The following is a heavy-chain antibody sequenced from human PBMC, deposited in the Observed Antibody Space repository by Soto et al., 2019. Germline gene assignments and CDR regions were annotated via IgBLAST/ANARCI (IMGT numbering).Heavy chain of an antibody. CDR3: ASSTIFGLASCMDV. J-gene: IGHJ6*02. V-gene: IGHV3-30-3*01. CDR1: VFTFSSYA. CDR2: ISYDGSNK. Sequence: VGSLRLSCAASVFTFSSYAMHWVRHSPGKGLEWVAVISYDGSNKYYADSVKGRFTISRDNSKNTLYLQMNSLRAEDTAVYYCASSTIFGLASCMDVWGQATRVTLSS. D-gene: IGHD3-3*01.